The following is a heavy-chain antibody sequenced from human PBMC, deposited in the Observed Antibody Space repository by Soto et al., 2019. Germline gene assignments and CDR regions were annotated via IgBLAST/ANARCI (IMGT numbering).Heavy chain of an antibody. Sequence: EVQVLDSGGGSVQPGGSLRLSCEASGFPFSMFALNWVGRAPGKGREWVSGIRGSGGGTYYADSVKGRFTISRDDSRNMLYLEMNTLRGEDTAVYYCAKASGRVHYGMHVWGQGTTVTVSS. CDR2: IRGSGGGT. J-gene: IGHJ6*02. CDR3: AKASGRVHYGMHV. V-gene: IGHV3-23*01. CDR1: GFPFSMFA. D-gene: IGHD3-10*01.